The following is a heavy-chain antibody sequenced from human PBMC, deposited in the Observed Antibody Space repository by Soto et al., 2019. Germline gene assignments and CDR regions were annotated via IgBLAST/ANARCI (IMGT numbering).Heavy chain of an antibody. V-gene: IGHV4-34*01. CDR2: INHSGRV. Sequence: SETLSLTFSVYGWSFSGHSWTWIRQSPGKGLEWIGDINHSGRVNYSPSLKSRVTISLDTSKNQFSLTLSAVTAADTAMYYCSTRAYDTNGYYRFDPWGQGTLVTVSS. CDR3: STRAYDTNGYYRFDP. J-gene: IGHJ5*01. CDR1: GWSFSGHS. D-gene: IGHD3-22*01.